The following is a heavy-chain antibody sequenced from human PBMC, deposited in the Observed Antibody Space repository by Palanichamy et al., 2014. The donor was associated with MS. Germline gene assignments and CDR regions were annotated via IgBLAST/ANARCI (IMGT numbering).Heavy chain of an antibody. D-gene: IGHD3-9*01. V-gene: IGHV4-38-2*02. CDR2: IYHSGST. Sequence: LQESGPRTGEAFRRPCPSPALSLVTPSAVVTYWGWIRQPPGKGLEWIGSIYHSGSTYYNPSLKSRVTISVDTSKNQFSLKLSSVTAADTAVYYCARTKLRYFDWLLFDPWDYWGQGTLVTVSS. J-gene: IGHJ4*02. CDR3: ARTKLRYFDWLLFDPWDY. CDR1: VTPSAVVTY.